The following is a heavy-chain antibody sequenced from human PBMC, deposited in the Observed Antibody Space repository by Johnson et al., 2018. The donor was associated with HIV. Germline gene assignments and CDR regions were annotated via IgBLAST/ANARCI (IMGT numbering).Heavy chain of an antibody. J-gene: IGHJ3*02. CDR3: ARDETQRRYALTAFDI. CDR2: IKQDGSEN. D-gene: IGHD6-25*01. V-gene: IGHV3-7*03. CDR1: AFTFSNAW. Sequence: VQLVESGGGLVKPGGSLRLSCVASAFTFSNAWMSWVRQAPGNGLEWVANIKQDGSENHYLDSVKGRFTIFRDNAKNSLYLQMNSLRAEDTAFYYCARDETQRRYALTAFDIWGQGTLVTVSS.